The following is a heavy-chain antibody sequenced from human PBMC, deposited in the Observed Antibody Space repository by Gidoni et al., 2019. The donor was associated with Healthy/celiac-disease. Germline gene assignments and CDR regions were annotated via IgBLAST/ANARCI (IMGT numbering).Heavy chain of an antibody. J-gene: IGHJ5*02. V-gene: IGHV4-34*01. Sequence: QVQLQQWGAGLLKPSETLSLTCAVYGGSFSGYYWSWIRQPPGKGLEWIGEINHSGSTNYNPSRKSRVTISVDTSKNQCSLKLSSVTAADTAVYYCARGTGYSSRPNWFDPWGQGTLVTVSS. CDR3: ARGTGYSSRPNWFDP. CDR2: INHSGST. D-gene: IGHD6-19*01. CDR1: GGSFSGYY.